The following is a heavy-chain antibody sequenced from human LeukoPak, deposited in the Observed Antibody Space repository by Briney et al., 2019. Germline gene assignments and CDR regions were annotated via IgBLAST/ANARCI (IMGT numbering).Heavy chain of an antibody. D-gene: IGHD3-22*01. CDR2: ISAYNGNT. CDR3: ARDSNYYDSSGYCDY. V-gene: IGHV1-18*01. CDR1: GYTFTIYG. J-gene: IGHJ4*02. Sequence: GASVRVSFTASGYTFTIYGISWVRQAPGEGGERVGWISAYNGNTNYAQKLQGRVTMTTDTSTSTAYMELRSLRSDDTAVYYCARDSNYYDSSGYCDYWGQGTLVTVSS.